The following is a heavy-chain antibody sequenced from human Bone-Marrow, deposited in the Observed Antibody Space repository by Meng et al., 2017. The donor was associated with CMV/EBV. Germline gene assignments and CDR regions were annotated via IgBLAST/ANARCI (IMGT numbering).Heavy chain of an antibody. CDR1: GFTFSSYS. CDR2: ISVTSTYI. J-gene: IGHJ4*02. V-gene: IGHV3-21*04. Sequence: GESLKISCAASGFTFSSYSMNWVRQAPGKGLEWVSSISVTSTYIYYADSVKGRFTISRDNAKSSLYLQMNSLRVEDTAVYYCARDKGVPAALYYFDYWGQGTLVTVSS. CDR3: ARDKGVPAALYYFDY. D-gene: IGHD2-2*01.